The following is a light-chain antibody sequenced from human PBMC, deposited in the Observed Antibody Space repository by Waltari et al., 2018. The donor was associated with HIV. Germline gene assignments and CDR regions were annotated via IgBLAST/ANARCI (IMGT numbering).Light chain of an antibody. Sequence: QSALTQPPSASGSPGQSVTIPCPGTSSDVRGYNYVLWYQQHPGKAPKLMIYEVSKRPSGVPDRFSGSKSGNTASLTVSGLQAEDEADYYCSSYAGSNNVVFGGGTKLTVL. V-gene: IGLV2-8*01. CDR3: SSYAGSNNVV. CDR1: SSDVRGYNY. J-gene: IGLJ2*01. CDR2: EVS.